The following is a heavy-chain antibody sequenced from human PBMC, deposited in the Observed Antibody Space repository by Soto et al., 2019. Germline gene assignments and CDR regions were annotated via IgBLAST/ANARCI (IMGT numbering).Heavy chain of an antibody. J-gene: IGHJ4*02. CDR3: ATLWGQD. D-gene: IGHD3-10*01. V-gene: IGHV4-39*02. CDR1: GGSISSSSYY. CDR2: IYYSGST. Sequence: QLQLQESGPGLVKPSETLSLTCTVSGGSISSSSYYWGWIRQPPGKGLEWIGRIYYSGSTYYNPSLKPLVTISGDTSKYHFSLKLSFVSAADTAVYYCATLWGQDWGQGTLVTVCS.